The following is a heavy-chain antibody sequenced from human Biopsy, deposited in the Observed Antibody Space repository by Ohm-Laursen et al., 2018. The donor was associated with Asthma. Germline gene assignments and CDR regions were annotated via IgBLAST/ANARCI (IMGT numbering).Heavy chain of an antibody. V-gene: IGHV4-59*01. J-gene: IGHJ4*02. D-gene: IGHD6-19*01. CDR1: GGSISSDY. CDR2: IHNSGNA. CDR3: ARVWAGGFDS. Sequence: GTLSLTCTVSGGSISSDYWSWLRQSPGKGLEWIGYIHNSGNANYNPSLKSRVTLSVDTSSNQFSLKLSSVTAADTAFYYWARVWAGGFDSWGQGTLVAVSS.